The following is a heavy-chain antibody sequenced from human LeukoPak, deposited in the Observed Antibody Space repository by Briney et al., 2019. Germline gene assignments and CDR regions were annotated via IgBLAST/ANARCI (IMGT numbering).Heavy chain of an antibody. CDR1: GGAFSSYA. CDR3: ARARVVVTGPLDY. J-gene: IGHJ4*02. V-gene: IGHV1-69*05. CDR2: IIPIFGTA. D-gene: IGHD4-23*01. Sequence: SVKVSCKASGGAFSSYAISWVRQAPGQGLEWMGGIIPIFGTANYAQKFQGRVTITTDESTSTAYMELSSLRSEDTAVYYCARARVVVTGPLDYWGQGTLVTVSS.